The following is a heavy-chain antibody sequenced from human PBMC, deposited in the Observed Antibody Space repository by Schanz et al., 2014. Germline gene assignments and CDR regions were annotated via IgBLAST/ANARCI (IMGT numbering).Heavy chain of an antibody. Sequence: VQLVESGGGLIQPGGSLRLSCAASGFGFSSYSMNWVRQAPGKGLEWVSYISGSSRTIYYADSMKGRFTVSRDNAENAIYLRMNSPRAEDTGLYFWARGGNGSHYRSDAWGQGPLDNVSP. D-gene: IGHD1-26*01. CDR1: GFGFSSYS. V-gene: IGHV3-48*01. CDR3: ARGGNGSHYRSDA. CDR2: ISGSSRTI. J-gene: IGHJ1*01.